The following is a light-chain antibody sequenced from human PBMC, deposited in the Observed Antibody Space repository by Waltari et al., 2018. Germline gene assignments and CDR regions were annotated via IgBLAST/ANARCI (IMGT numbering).Light chain of an antibody. CDR3: YSAADNNWV. CDR2: KDN. CDR1: LLTTKH. J-gene: IGLJ3*02. Sequence: SYELTQPSSVSVSPGQTARIPCPGDLLTTKHTRGLQQKPGQTPVLVIYKDNERPPGIPERFSGSSSGTTVTLTIAGAQVEDEADYYCYSAADNNWVFGGGTKLTVL. V-gene: IGLV3-27*01.